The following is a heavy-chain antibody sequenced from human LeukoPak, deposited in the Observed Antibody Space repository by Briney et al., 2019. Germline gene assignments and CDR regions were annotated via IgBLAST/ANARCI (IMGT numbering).Heavy chain of an antibody. CDR2: IYYSGST. CDR1: GGSISSSSYY. J-gene: IGHJ4*02. Sequence: SETLSLTCTVSGGSISSSSYYWGWIRQPPAKGLEWIRSIYYSGSTYYNPSLKSRVTISVDTSKKQFSLKLSSVTAADTAVYYCARHVHTHYDSSGYRFDYWGQGTLVTVSS. V-gene: IGHV4-39*01. D-gene: IGHD3-22*01. CDR3: ARHVHTHYDSSGYRFDY.